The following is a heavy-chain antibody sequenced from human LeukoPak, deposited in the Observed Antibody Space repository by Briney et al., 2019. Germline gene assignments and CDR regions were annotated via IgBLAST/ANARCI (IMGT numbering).Heavy chain of an antibody. J-gene: IGHJ5*02. D-gene: IGHD3-10*01. Sequence: SQTLSLTCTVSGGSISSGGYYWSWIRQHPGKGLEWIGYIYYSGSTYYNPSLKSRVTISVDTSKNQFSLKLSSVTAADTAVYYCARGVGFFTMVWGVIMSDNWFDPWGQGTLVTVSS. CDR1: GGSISSGGYY. CDR3: ARGVGFFTMVWGVIMSDNWFDP. V-gene: IGHV4-31*03. CDR2: IYYSGST.